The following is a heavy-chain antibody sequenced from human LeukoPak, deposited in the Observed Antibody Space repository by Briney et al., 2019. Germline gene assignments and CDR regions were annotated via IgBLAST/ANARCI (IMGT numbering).Heavy chain of an antibody. CDR2: IYYSGST. CDR3: ATGNYYDSSGGFDY. J-gene: IGHJ4*02. D-gene: IGHD3-22*01. V-gene: IGHV4-59*01. Sequence: SETLSLTCTVSGGSISSYYWSWIRQPPGKGLEWIGYIYYSGSTNYNPSLKSRVTISVDTSKNQFSLKLSFVTAADTAVYYCATGNYYDSSGGFDYWGQGTLVTVSS. CDR1: GGSISSYY.